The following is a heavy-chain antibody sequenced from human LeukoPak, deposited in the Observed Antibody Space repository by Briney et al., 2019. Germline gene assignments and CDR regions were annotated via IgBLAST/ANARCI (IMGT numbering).Heavy chain of an antibody. CDR2: INPSGGST. CDR1: GYTFTRYC. J-gene: IGHJ4*02. V-gene: IGHV1-46*01. CDR3: ARGTDYQLPLLDC. Sequence: ASVKVSCKASGYTFTRYCIHWVRQAPGQGLEWMGIINPSGGSTSYAQKFQGRLTMTRDTSTSTVYMELSSLRSEDTAVYYCARGTDYQLPLLDCWGQGTLVTVSS. D-gene: IGHD2-2*01.